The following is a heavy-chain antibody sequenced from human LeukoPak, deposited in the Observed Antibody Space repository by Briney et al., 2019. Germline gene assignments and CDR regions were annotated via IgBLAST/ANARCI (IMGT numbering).Heavy chain of an antibody. CDR2: IYTSGST. D-gene: IGHD3-10*01. Sequence: PSETLSLTCTVSGGSISSYYWSWIRQPAGKGLEWIGRIYTSGSTNYNPSLKSRVTMSVDTSKNQFSLKLSSVTAADTAVYYCARDPRDYRSDAFDIWGQGTMVTVSS. CDR1: GGSISSYY. CDR3: ARDPRDYRSDAFDI. V-gene: IGHV4-4*07. J-gene: IGHJ3*02.